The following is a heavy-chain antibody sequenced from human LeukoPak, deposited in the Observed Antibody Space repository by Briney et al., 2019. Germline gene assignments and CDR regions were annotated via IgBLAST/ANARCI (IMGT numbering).Heavy chain of an antibody. V-gene: IGHV4-34*01. CDR1: GGSFSAYY. CDR2: INHSGST. D-gene: IGHD2/OR15-2a*01. Sequence: SETLSLTCAVYGGSFSAYYWSWIRQPPGKGLEWIGEINHSGSTKYNPSFKSRVAISVDTSKNQFSLSLRSVTAADTAVYYCARGFSPGLRFDPWGQGTLVTVSS. J-gene: IGHJ5*02. CDR3: ARGFSPGLRFDP.